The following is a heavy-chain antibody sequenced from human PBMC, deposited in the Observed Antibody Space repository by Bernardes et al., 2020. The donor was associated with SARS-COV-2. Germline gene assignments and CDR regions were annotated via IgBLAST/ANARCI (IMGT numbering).Heavy chain of an antibody. Sequence: GGSLRLSCAASGFTFSSYSMNWVRQAPGKGLEWVSSISSSSSYIYYADSVKGRFTISRDNATNSLYLQMNSLRAEDTAVYYCARDREWGYYDSSGYYYDYYYYGMDVWGQGTTVTVSS. CDR3: ARDREWGYYDSSGYYYDYYYYGMDV. CDR2: ISSSSSYI. D-gene: IGHD3-22*01. CDR1: GFTFSSYS. V-gene: IGHV3-21*01. J-gene: IGHJ6*02.